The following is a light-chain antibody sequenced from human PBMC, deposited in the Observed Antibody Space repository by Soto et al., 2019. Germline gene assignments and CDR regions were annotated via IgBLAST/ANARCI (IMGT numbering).Light chain of an antibody. V-gene: IGKV3-11*01. CDR2: DAS. CDR1: QSVSSY. J-gene: IGKJ4*01. CDR3: QQRSNWPPLT. Sequence: EIVLTQSPATLSLSPGERATLSCRASQSVSSYLAWYQQKPGQAPRLLTYDASNRATGIPARFSGSGSGTDFTLTISSLEPEDFAVYYCQQRSNWPPLTFGGGTKVEIK.